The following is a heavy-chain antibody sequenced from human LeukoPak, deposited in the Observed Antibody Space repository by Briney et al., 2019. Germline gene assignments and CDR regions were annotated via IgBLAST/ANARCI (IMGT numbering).Heavy chain of an antibody. CDR1: GGSISSSSYY. J-gene: IGHJ4*02. Sequence: SETLSLTCTVSGGSISSSSYYWGWIRQPPGKGLEWIGSIYYSGSTYYNPSLKSRVTISVDTSENQFSLKLSSVTAADTAVYYCARQWPGNFDYWGQGTLVTVSS. CDR3: ARQWPGNFDY. D-gene: IGHD5-24*01. CDR2: IYYSGST. V-gene: IGHV4-39*01.